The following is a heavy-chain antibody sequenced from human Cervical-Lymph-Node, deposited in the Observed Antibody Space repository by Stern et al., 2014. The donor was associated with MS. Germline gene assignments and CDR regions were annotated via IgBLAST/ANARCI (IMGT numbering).Heavy chain of an antibody. J-gene: IGHJ3*02. CDR3: ARGLLGSENAFDI. CDR2: MSASNGNT. Sequence: MQLVESGAEVKKPGASVKVSCKASGYTFTSYGISWVRQAPGQELEWMGWMSASNGNTNYAQKLQGSVAMTTATSTSTPYMELRSLRSDDTAVYSGARGLLGSENAFDIWGQGTMVTVSS. D-gene: IGHD2-15*01. CDR1: GYTFTSYG. V-gene: IGHV1-18*01.